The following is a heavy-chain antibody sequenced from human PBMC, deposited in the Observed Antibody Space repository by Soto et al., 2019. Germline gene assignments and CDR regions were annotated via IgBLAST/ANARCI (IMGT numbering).Heavy chain of an antibody. J-gene: IGHJ5*02. CDR3: ARLARVRGVIIPPSNWFDP. CDR2: INHSGST. Sequence: PSETLSLTCAVYGGSFSGYYWSWIRQPPGKGLEWIGEINHSGSTNYNPSLKSRVTISVDTSKNQFSLKLSSVTAADTAVYYCARLARVRGVIIPPSNWFDPWRQGTLVTVSS. V-gene: IGHV4-34*01. D-gene: IGHD3-10*01. CDR1: GGSFSGYY.